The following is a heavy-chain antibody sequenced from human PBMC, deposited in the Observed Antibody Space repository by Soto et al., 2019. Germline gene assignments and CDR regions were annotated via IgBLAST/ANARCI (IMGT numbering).Heavy chain of an antibody. CDR3: VIVARTWYFAL. D-gene: IGHD5-12*01. V-gene: IGHV3-64D*08. CDR1: GFTYSSFA. CDR2: IRSNGGRT. J-gene: IGHJ2*01. Sequence: GGSLRLSCSASGFTYSSFAMHWVRQAPGKGLEYVSAIRSNGGRTYYADSVKGRFTISRDNSKNTLYLQMNSLRAEDTAVYYCVIVARTWYFALWGRGTLVTVAS.